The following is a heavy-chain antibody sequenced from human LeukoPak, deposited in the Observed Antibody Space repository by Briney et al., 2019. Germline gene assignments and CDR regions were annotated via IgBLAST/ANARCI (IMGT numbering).Heavy chain of an antibody. CDR1: GFTFSDYY. V-gene: IGHV3-11*01. CDR3: ARGSSGWDDYYYYGMDV. J-gene: IGHJ6*02. D-gene: IGHD6-19*01. CDR2: ISSSGSTI. Sequence: PGGSLRLSCAASGFTFSDYYVSWIRQAPGKGLEWVSYISSSGSTIYYADSVKGRFTISRDNAKNSLYLQMNSLRAEDTAVYYCARGSSGWDDYYYYGMDVWGQGTTVTVSS.